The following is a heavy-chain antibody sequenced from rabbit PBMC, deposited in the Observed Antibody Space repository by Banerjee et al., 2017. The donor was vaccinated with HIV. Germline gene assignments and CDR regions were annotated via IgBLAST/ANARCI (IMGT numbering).Heavy chain of an antibody. V-gene: IGHV1S40*01. D-gene: IGHD2-1*01. CDR3: ARSRAGADYAYYGMDL. CDR1: GFSFSSSYY. Sequence: QSLEESGGGLVQPGASLTLTCTASGFSFSSSYYMCWVRQAPGKGLEWIGCIYTGSDSTYYASRAKGRFTISKTSSTTVTLQMTSLTAADTATYFCARSRAGADYAYYGMDLWGPGTLVTVS. J-gene: IGHJ6*01. CDR2: IYTGSDST.